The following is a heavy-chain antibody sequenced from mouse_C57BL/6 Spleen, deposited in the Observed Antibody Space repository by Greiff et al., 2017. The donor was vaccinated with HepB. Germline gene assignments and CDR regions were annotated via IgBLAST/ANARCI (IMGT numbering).Heavy chain of an antibody. D-gene: IGHD3-2*02. V-gene: IGHV1-76*01. CDR2: IYPGSGNT. CDR3: ARDSSGPLDY. CDR1: GYTFTDYY. Sequence: QVQLKESGAELVRPGASVKLSCKASGYTFTDYYINWVKQRPGQGLEWIARIYPGSGNTYYNEKFKGKATLTAEKSSSTAYMQLSSLTSEDSAVYFCARDSSGPLDYWGQGTTLTVSS. J-gene: IGHJ2*01.